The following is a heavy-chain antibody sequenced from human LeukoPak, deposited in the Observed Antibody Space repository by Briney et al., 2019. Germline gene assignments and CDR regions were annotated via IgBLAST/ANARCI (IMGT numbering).Heavy chain of an antibody. CDR1: GFTVSSNY. D-gene: IGHD2-15*01. J-gene: IGHJ4*02. Sequence: GGSLRLSCAASGFTVSSNYMSWVRQAPGKGLEWVSVIYAGGSTYYADSVKGRFTISRDNSKNTLYLQMNSLRAEDTAVYYCASTQRGDYFDYWGQGTLVTVSS. V-gene: IGHV3-66*01. CDR2: IYAGGST. CDR3: ASTQRGDYFDY.